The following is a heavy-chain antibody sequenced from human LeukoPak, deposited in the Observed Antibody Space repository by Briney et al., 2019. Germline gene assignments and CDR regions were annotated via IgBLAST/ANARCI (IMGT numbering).Heavy chain of an antibody. V-gene: IGHV4-61*02. J-gene: IGHJ4*02. CDR3: ARAGYYYGSGSYYTFDY. D-gene: IGHD3-10*01. Sequence: SETLSLTCTVSGGSISSSCYYWGWIRQPAGKGLEWLGRIYASGSTNYNPSLKSRVTMSVDTSKNQFSLKLSSVTAADTAVDYCARAGYYYGSGSYYTFDYWGQGTLVTVSS. CDR1: GGSISSSCYY. CDR2: IYASGST.